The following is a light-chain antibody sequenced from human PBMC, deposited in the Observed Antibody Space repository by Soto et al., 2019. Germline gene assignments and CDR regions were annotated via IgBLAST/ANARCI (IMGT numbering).Light chain of an antibody. CDR1: ESVSSD. Sequence: EIVMTQSPATLSVSPGERATLSCRASESVSSDLAWYQQKPGQAPRLLLYGASTRATNIPARFSGSGSGTQCTLTISSLQSEDFAVYYWQQYNNWSPLTFGGGTKVEIK. CDR2: GAS. CDR3: QQYNNWSPLT. V-gene: IGKV3-15*01. J-gene: IGKJ4*01.